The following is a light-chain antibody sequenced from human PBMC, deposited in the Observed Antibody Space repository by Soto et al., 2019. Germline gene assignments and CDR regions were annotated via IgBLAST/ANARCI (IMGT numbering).Light chain of an antibody. CDR2: AAS. CDR1: QSISNY. CDR3: QQSYSRT. Sequence: DIQLTQSTSSLSASLGDRVSISCRASQSISNYLNWYQQKPGKAPKVLIFAASRLQSGVPSRFSGSGSGTDFTLTITSMQPEDFATYYCQQSYSRTFGQGTKVDI. V-gene: IGKV1-39*01. J-gene: IGKJ1*01.